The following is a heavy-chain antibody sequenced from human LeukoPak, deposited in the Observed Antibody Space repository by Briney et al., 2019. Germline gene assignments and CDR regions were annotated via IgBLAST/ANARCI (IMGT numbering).Heavy chain of an antibody. CDR3: ARTPYNWNFYPVDYFDY. CDR2: IYTSGST. J-gene: IGHJ4*02. D-gene: IGHD1-7*01. V-gene: IGHV4-4*09. CDR1: GGSISSYY. Sequence: SETLSLTCTVSGGSISSYYWSWIRQPPGKGLEWIGYIYTSGSTNYNPSLKSRVTISVDTSKNQLSLKLSSVTAADTSVYYCARTPYNWNFYPVDYFDYWGQGTLVTVSS.